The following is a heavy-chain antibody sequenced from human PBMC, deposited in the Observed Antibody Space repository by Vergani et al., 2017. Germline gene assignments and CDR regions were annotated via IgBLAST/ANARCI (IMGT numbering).Heavy chain of an antibody. CDR3: AGDHCSSTSCSLFDY. J-gene: IGHJ4*02. CDR1: GFTFSDFF. V-gene: IGHV3-11*04. D-gene: IGHD2-2*01. Sequence: QVQLVEAGGGLVKLGGSLRRPCAAFGFTFSDFFMSWIGQAPGKGLEWVAYISSSGSTIYYSDSVKGRLTISRDHAKNSLYLQMNSLRAEDAAVNYCAGDHCSSTSCSLFDYWGQGTLVTVSS. CDR2: ISSSGSTI.